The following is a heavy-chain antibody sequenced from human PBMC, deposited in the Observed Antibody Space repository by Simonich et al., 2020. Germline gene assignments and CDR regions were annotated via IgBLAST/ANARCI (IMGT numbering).Heavy chain of an antibody. D-gene: IGHD7-27*01. CDR3: ARGALTGDYYYMDV. V-gene: IGHV1-2*02. J-gene: IGHJ6*03. CDR2: NNPNRGCT. CDR1: GYTFTGYY. Sequence: QVQLVQSGAEVKKPGASVKVSCKASGYTFTGYYMHWVRQAPGQGLEWVGWNNPNRGCTNYAKKFQGRVTMTRDTSISTAYMELSRLRSDDTAVYYCARGALTGDYYYMDVWGKGTTVTVSS.